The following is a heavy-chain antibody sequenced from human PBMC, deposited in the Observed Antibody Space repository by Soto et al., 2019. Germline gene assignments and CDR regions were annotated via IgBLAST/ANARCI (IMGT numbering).Heavy chain of an antibody. CDR3: AKGNWFDP. CDR1: GGSISSYY. J-gene: IGHJ5*02. Sequence: QVQLQESGPGLVKPSETLSLTCTVSGGSISSYYWSWIRQPPGEALEWIGYIYYSGSTNYNPSLKSRVTISVDTSKNQFSLKLSSVTAADTAVYYCAKGNWFDPWCQGTLVTVSS. CDR2: IYYSGST. V-gene: IGHV4-59*01.